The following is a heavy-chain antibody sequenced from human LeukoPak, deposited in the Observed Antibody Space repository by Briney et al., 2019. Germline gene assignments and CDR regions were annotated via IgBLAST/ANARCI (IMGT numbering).Heavy chain of an antibody. CDR2: IYYSGST. D-gene: IGHD2-2*01. CDR3: ASPPVGYCSSTSCSDFQH. CDR1: GGSISSSSYY. Sequence: SETLSLTCTVSGGSISSSSYYWGWIRQPPGKGLEWIGSIYYSGSTYYNPSLKSRVTISVDTSKNQFSLKLSSVTAADTAVYYCASPPVGYCSSTSCSDFQHWGQGTLVTVSS. J-gene: IGHJ1*01. V-gene: IGHV4-39*01.